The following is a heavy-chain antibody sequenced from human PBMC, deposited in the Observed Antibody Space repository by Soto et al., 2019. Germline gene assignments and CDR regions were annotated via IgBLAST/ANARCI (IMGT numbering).Heavy chain of an antibody. D-gene: IGHD4-4*01. J-gene: IGHJ6*02. CDR3: AKDGLQYYERDV. Sequence: EVQLVESGGGLVQPGGSLRLSCAASGFSFSFYWMTWVRQAPGKGLEWVANIKEDGCDKYFVDSVKGRFTISRDNAKHSVFLQMNSLRTEDTAVYYCAKDGLQYYERDVWGQGTTVTVS. CDR2: IKEDGCDK. CDR1: GFSFSFYW. V-gene: IGHV3-7*03.